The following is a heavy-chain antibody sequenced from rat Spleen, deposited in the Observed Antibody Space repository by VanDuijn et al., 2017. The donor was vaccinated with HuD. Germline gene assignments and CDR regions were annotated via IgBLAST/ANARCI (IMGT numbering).Heavy chain of an antibody. D-gene: IGHD1-10*01. CDR2: IFYDGSST. V-gene: IGHV5-17*01. CDR3: ARHGDNDDWYFDF. Sequence: EVQLVESGGGLVQPGRSLKLSCAASGFTFSDYAMAWVRQAPKKGLEWVATIFYDGSSTYYRDSVKGRFTISRDNAKNTQYLQMDSLRSEDTATYYCARHGDNDDWYFDFWGPGTMVTVSS. CDR1: GFTFSDYA. J-gene: IGHJ1*01.